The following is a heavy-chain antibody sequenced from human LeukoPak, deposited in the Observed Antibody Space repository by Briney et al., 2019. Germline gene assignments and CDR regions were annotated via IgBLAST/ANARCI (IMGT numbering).Heavy chain of an antibody. D-gene: IGHD1-26*01. J-gene: IGHJ4*02. V-gene: IGHV1-8*01. CDR3: ARGRVGATLTA. CDR1: GYTFTSYD. Sequence: ASVKVSCKASGYTFTSYDINWVRQATGQGLEWMGWMSPNSGNTGYAQKFQGRVTTTRNTSISTAYMELSSLGSEDTAVYYCARGRVGATLTAWGQGTLVTVSS. CDR2: MSPNSGNT.